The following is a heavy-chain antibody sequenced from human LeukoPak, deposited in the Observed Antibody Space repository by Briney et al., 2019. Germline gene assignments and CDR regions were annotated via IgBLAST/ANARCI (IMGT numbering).Heavy chain of an antibody. CDR1: GYTFTSNY. D-gene: IGHD3-10*01. J-gene: IGHJ4*02. V-gene: IGHV1-46*01. Sequence: ASVKVSCKAFGYTFTSNYMHWVRQAPGQGPEWMGVISPSGGSTSYAQKFQGRVTMTRDMSTSTVYMELSSLRSEDTAVYYCARDQDGSGSLDYWGQGTLVTVSS. CDR3: ARDQDGSGSLDY. CDR2: ISPSGGST.